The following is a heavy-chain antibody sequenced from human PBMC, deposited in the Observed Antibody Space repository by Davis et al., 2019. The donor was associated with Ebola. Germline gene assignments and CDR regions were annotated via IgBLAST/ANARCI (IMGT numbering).Heavy chain of an antibody. Sequence: MPSETLSLTCAVYGGSFSGYYWSWIRQPPGKGLEWIGEINHSGSTNYNPSLKSRVTISVDTSKNQFSLKLSSVTAEDTAVYYCARDGGASGEGSWYGMDVWGQGTTVTVSS. CDR2: INHSGST. J-gene: IGHJ6*02. D-gene: IGHD6-19*01. CDR3: ARDGGASGEGSWYGMDV. CDR1: GGSFSGYY. V-gene: IGHV4-34*01.